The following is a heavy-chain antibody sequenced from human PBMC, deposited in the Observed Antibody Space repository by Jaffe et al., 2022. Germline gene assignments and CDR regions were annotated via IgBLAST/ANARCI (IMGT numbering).Heavy chain of an antibody. J-gene: IGHJ6*03. V-gene: IGHV1-2*02. CDR3: ARGVVPAATLYYYYMDV. CDR1: GYTFTGYY. CDR2: INPNSGGT. D-gene: IGHD2-2*01. Sequence: QVQLVQSGAEVKKPGASVKVSCKASGYTFTGYYMHWVRQAPGQGLEWMGWINPNSGGTNYAQKFQGRVTMTRDTSISTAYMELSRLRSDDTAVYYCARGVVPAATLYYYYMDVWGKGTTVTVSS.